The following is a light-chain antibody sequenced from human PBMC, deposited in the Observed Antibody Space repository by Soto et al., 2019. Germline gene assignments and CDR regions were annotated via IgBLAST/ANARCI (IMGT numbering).Light chain of an antibody. CDR3: SSYTSSSTHWV. CDR1: SSDVGCYNY. V-gene: IGLV2-14*01. CDR2: DVS. J-gene: IGLJ3*02. Sequence: QSALTQPSSVSGSPGQSITLSCTGTSSDVGCYNYVSWYQQHPGKAPKLMIYDVSNRPSGVSNRFSGSKSGNTASLTISGLQAEDEADYYCSSYTSSSTHWVFGGGTKVTVL.